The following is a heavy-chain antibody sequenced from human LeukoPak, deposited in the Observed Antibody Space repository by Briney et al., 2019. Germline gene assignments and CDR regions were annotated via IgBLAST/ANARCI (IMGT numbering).Heavy chain of an antibody. J-gene: IGHJ4*02. CDR3: AKDIGSTSWYLGN. CDR1: GFTFDDYA. Sequence: PGGSLRLPCAASGFTFDDYAMHWVRQAPGKGLEWVSGISWNSVSIAYADSVKGRFTISRDNAKNSLYLEMNSLRTDGTALYYCAKDIGSTSWYLGNWGQGTLVTVSS. V-gene: IGHV3-9*01. CDR2: ISWNSVSI. D-gene: IGHD2-2*01.